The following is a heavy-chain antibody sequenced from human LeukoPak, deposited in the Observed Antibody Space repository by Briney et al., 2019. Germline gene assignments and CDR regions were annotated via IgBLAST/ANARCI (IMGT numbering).Heavy chain of an antibody. V-gene: IGHV3-21*01. CDR1: GFTFSSYT. J-gene: IGHJ4*02. CDR2: ISSGSTYI. Sequence: GGSLRLSCAASGFTFSSYTMNWVRQAPGKGLEWVSSISSGSTYIYYADSVKGRFTISRDNAKNSLYLQMNSLRAEDTAMYYCARDWFVNWSGFDYCGQGTLVTVSS. CDR3: ARDWFVNWSGFDY. D-gene: IGHD1-1*01.